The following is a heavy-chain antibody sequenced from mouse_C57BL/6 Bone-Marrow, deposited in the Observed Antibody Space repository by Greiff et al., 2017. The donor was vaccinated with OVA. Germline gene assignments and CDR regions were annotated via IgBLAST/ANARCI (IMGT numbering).Heavy chain of an antibody. J-gene: IGHJ3*01. Sequence: VQLQQSGPELVKPGASVKLSCKASGYTFSSYDINWVQQRPGQGLEWIGRIYPGDGSTNYNEKFKGKATLTVDTSSSTAYMERHSLPSEDAAVYFCARGGLRQETWFAYWGQGTLVTVSA. CDR3: ARGGLRQETWFAY. D-gene: IGHD2-4*01. CDR1: GYTFSSYD. V-gene: IGHV1-85*01. CDR2: IYPGDGST.